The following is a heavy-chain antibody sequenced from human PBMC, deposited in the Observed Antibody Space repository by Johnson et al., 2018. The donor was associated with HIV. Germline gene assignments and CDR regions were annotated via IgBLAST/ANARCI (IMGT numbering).Heavy chain of an antibody. CDR1: GFSLSDYA. V-gene: IGHV3-30-3*01. CDR3: ARDRFGSGRPNAFDM. D-gene: IGHD3-10*01. Sequence: QVQLVESGGGVVQPGRSLRLSCAASGFSLSDYAIHWVRQAPVKGLEWVGVMSYDGSKDNYADSVKGRFTISRDNSKNTVYLQMNTLRPEDTAVYYCARDRFGSGRPNAFDMWGQGTMVTVSS. CDR2: MSYDGSKD. J-gene: IGHJ3*02.